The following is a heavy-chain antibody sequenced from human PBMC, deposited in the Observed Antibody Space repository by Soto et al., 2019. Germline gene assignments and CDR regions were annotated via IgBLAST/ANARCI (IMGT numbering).Heavy chain of an antibody. CDR2: IYWDDDK. V-gene: IGHV2-5*02. Sequence: SGPTLVNPTQTLTLTCTFSGFSLSTSGVGVGWIRQPPGKALEWLALIYWDDDKRYSPSLKSRLTITKDTSKNQVVLTMTNMDPVDTATYYFAHSAGSDCSGGSCYSQLFDYWGQGTLVTVSS. CDR1: GFSLSTSGVG. D-gene: IGHD2-15*01. CDR3: AHSAGSDCSGGSCYSQLFDY. J-gene: IGHJ4*02.